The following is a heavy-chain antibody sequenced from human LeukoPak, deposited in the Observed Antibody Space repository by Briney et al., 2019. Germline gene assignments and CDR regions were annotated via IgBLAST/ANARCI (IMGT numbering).Heavy chain of an antibody. J-gene: IGHJ4*02. D-gene: IGHD6-13*01. CDR1: GFTFSSYS. CDR3: AKVTPAAGRPTPDY. CDR2: ISSSSSYI. Sequence: PGGSLRLSCAASGFTFSSYSMNWVRQAPGKGLEWVSSISSSSSYIYYADSVKGRFTISRDNAKNSLYLQMNSLRAEDTAVYYCAKVTPAAGRPTPDYWGQGTLVTVSS. V-gene: IGHV3-21*01.